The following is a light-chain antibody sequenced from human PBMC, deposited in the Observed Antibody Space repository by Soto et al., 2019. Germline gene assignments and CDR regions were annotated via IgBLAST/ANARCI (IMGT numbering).Light chain of an antibody. CDR3: QQYGDSPFA. Sequence: EIVLTQSPGTLSLSPGERATLSCRASQSIYINSLAWYQHKRGQAPRLLIYAATVRATAVPARFNGSGSGTDFALTISRLEPEDSAMYYCQQYGDSPFAFGPGNKLDVK. CDR2: AAT. V-gene: IGKV3-20*01. CDR1: QSIYINS. J-gene: IGKJ3*01.